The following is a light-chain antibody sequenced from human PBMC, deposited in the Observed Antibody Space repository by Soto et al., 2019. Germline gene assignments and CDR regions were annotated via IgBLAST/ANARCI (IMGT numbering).Light chain of an antibody. J-gene: IGKJ4*01. CDR1: QSVLYSSNNKNY. CDR3: QQYYSTPFT. V-gene: IGKV4-1*01. CDR2: WAS. Sequence: DIVMTQSPDSLAVSLGERATINCKSSQSVLYSSNNKNYVAWYQQKPGQPPKLLIYWASTRESGVPDRFSGSGSGADFTLIISSLQAEDVAVYYCQQYYSTPFTFGGGTKVEIK.